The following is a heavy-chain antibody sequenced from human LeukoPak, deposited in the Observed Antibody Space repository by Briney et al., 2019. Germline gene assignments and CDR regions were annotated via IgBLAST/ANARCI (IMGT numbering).Heavy chain of an antibody. CDR2: IYHSGST. CDR1: GGSISSGGYY. J-gene: IGHJ4*02. D-gene: IGHD4-17*01. Sequence: SQTLSLTCTVSGGSISSGGYYWSWIRQPPGKGLEWIGYIYHSGSTYYNPSLKSRVTISVDRSKNQFSLKLSSVTAADTAVYYCARDGNRQNGDYSYFDYWGQGTLVTVSS. V-gene: IGHV4-30-2*01. CDR3: ARDGNRQNGDYSYFDY.